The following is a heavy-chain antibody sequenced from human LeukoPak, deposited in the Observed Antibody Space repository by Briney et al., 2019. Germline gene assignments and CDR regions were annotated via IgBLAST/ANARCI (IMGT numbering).Heavy chain of an antibody. J-gene: IGHJ4*02. D-gene: IGHD2-21*02. CDR2: VYYAGST. V-gene: IGHV4-39*01. CDR3: ARQPYGTYCGGDCYQPYYFDY. CDR1: GGSISSSSYY. Sequence: AESLSLTCTVSGGSISSSSYYWGWIRQPPGKGLEWIGGVYYAGSTHYNPSLKSRLTISVDTSKNQFALKLPSVTAADTAVYYCARQPYGTYCGGDCYQPYYFDYWGQGTLATVPS.